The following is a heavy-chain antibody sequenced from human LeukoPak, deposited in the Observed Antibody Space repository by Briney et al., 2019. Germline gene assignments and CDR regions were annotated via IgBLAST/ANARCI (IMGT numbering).Heavy chain of an antibody. CDR1: GYTFSDYS. V-gene: IGHV1-18*01. CDR2: ISPYNADT. Sequence: GASVKVSCKASGYTFSDYSITWVRQAPGQGLEWMGWISPYNADTNYAQNFQGRATMTTDRSTRTAYMELRNLRSGDTAVYYCARVTTVTRSPWSWGPKKIGQEVNWFDPWGQGTLITVS. D-gene: IGHD4-17*01. CDR3: ARVTTVTRSPWSWGPKKIGQEVNWFDP. J-gene: IGHJ5*02.